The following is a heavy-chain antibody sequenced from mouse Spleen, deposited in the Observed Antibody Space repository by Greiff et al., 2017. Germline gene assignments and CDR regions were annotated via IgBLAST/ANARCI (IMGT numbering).Heavy chain of an antibody. D-gene: IGHD2-1*01. CDR2: IRLKSDNYAT. Sequence: EVQGVESGGGLVQPGGSMKLSCVASGFTFSNYWMNWVRQSPEKGLEWVAQIRLKSDNYATHYAESVKGRFTISRDDSKSSVYLQMNNLRAEDTGIYYCTFPYGNSYYYAMDYWGQGTSVTVSS. J-gene: IGHJ4*01. CDR1: GFTFSNYW. CDR3: TFPYGNSYYYAMDY. V-gene: IGHV6-3*01.